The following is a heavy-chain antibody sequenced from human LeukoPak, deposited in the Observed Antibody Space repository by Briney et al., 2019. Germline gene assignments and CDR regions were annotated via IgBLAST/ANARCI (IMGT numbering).Heavy chain of an antibody. CDR1: GFTFSSYW. J-gene: IGHJ4*02. V-gene: IGHV3-74*01. Sequence: PGGSLRLSCAASGFTFSSYWMHWVRQAPGNGLVWVARINSDGRSTSYADSVKGRFTISRDNAKNILYLQMNTLGAEDTAVYYCARGPAVTSGNYYVGDYWGQGTLVTVSS. CDR3: ARGPAVTSGNYYVGDY. CDR2: INSDGRST. D-gene: IGHD1-26*01.